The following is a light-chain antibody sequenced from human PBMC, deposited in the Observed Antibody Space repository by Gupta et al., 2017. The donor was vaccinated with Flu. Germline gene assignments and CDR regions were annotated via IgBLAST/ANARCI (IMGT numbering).Light chain of an antibody. Sequence: TQFPCSLSVSVGDRASLSCRASQSIWSGIAWYQHRPGQGPRLLINAATSMAIGVPARISGSGSGTDFTLTISDLQSEDAAIYYCQQYNNCPWTFGQGTRLDIK. CDR1: QSIWSG. CDR2: AAT. CDR3: QQYNNCPWT. J-gene: IGKJ1*01. V-gene: IGKV3-15*01.